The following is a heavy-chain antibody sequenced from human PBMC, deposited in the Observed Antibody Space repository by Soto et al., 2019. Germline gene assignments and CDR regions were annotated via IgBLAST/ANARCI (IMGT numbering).Heavy chain of an antibody. V-gene: IGHV3-33*01. D-gene: IGHD6-13*01. CDR3: ARGNNQQGEYFQY. Sequence: QVQLVESGGGVVQPGRSLRLSCSASGFTFSNFGMHWVRQAPGKGLEWVEVIWHDGSNKYYADSVKGRFTISRDNSKNRLYLQMNSLRADDTAVYYCARGNNQQGEYFQYWGQGTLVTVS. CDR2: IWHDGSNK. J-gene: IGHJ1*01. CDR1: GFTFSNFG.